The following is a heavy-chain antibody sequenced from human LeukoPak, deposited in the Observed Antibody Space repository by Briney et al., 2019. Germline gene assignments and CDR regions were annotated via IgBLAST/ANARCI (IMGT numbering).Heavy chain of an antibody. D-gene: IGHD1-1*01. Sequence: GGCLRLSCAASGFTFSSYWMSWVRQAPGKGLEWVANIKQDGSEKYYVDSVKGRFTISRDNAKNSLYLQMNSLRAEDTAVYYCARDHGSWSRAYRTSQKGYDYWGQGTLVTVSS. CDR3: ARDHGSWSRAYRTSQKGYDY. J-gene: IGHJ4*02. CDR2: IKQDGSEK. CDR1: GFTFSSYW. V-gene: IGHV3-7*01.